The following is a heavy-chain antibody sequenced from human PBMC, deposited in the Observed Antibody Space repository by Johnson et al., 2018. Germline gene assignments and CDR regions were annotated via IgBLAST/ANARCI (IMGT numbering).Heavy chain of an antibody. CDR2: ISYDGSNK. CDR3: ARDRLGQRWLHHYYYYYMDV. D-gene: IGHD5-24*01. J-gene: IGHJ6*03. Sequence: QVQLVQSGGGVVQPGRSLRLSCAASGFTFSSYAMHWVRQAPGKGLEWVAVISYDGSNKYYADSVQGRCTISRDNSKNTLYLQMNSLRAEETAGYYCARDRLGQRWLHHYYYYYMDVWGKGTTVTVSS. V-gene: IGHV3-30-3*01. CDR1: GFTFSSYA.